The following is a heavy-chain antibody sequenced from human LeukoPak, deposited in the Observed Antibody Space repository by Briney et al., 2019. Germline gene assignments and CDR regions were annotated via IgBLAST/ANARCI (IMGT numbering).Heavy chain of an antibody. CDR3: AKDRSDYGDYSNWFDP. CDR1: GFTFDDYG. V-gene: IGHV3-23*01. CDR2: ISGSGDRT. Sequence: GGSLRLSCAASGFTFDDYGLSWVRQAPGKGLEWVSAISGSGDRTYHADSVKGRFTISRDNSKNTLYLHMNSLRAEDTAVYYCAKDRSDYGDYSNWFDPWGQGTLVTVSS. D-gene: IGHD4-17*01. J-gene: IGHJ5*02.